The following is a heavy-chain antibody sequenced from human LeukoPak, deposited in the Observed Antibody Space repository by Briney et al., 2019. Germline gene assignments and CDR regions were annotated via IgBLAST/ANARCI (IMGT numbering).Heavy chain of an antibody. CDR2: IYSGGST. D-gene: IGHD5-24*01. CDR1: GFTVSSNY. CDR3: ARDGYNYHYFDY. J-gene: IGHJ4*02. Sequence: AGGSLRLSCAASGFTVSSNYMSWVRQAPGKRLEWVSVIYSGGSTYYADSVKGRFTISRDNSKNTLYLQMNSLRAEDTAVYYCARDGYNYHYFDYWGQGTLVTVSS. V-gene: IGHV3-53*01.